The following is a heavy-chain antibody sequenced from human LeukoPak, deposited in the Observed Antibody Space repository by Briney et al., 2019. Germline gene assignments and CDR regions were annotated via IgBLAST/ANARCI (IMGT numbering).Heavy chain of an antibody. CDR2: INHSGST. J-gene: IGHJ6*02. D-gene: IGHD2-2*01. V-gene: IGHV4-34*01. CDR1: GESFSDYC. Sequence: PSETLSLTCAVYGESFSDYCWSWIRQPPGKGLEWIGEINHSGSTNYNPSLKSRVTMSVDTSKNQFSLRLNSVTAADTAVYYCARAPDPAATTYYDSYGMDVWGQGTTVTVSS. CDR3: ARAPDPAATTYYDSYGMDV.